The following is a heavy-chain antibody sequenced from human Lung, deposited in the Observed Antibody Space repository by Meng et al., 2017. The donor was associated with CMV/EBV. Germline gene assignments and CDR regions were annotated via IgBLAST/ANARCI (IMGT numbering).Heavy chain of an antibody. J-gene: IGHJ4*02. Sequence: QGKLQESGPGLVKPSQTLSLTCTVSGGSISSGDYYWSWIRQPPGKGLEWIGYIYYSGSTYYNPSLKSRVTISVDTSKNQFSLKLSFVTAADTAVYYCARALDTAMVTFDYWGQGTLVTVSS. CDR1: GGSISSGDYY. D-gene: IGHD5-18*01. CDR3: ARALDTAMVTFDY. CDR2: IYYSGST. V-gene: IGHV4-30-4*08.